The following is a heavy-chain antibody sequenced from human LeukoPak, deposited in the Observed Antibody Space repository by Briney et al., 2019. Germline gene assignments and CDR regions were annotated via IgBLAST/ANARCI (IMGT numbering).Heavy chain of an antibody. V-gene: IGHV3-23*01. J-gene: IGHJ2*01. CDR3: AKGLVTTYWYFDL. CDR1: GFNFDTYF. CDR2: ISGRGDRT. D-gene: IGHD3-9*01. Sequence: GGSLRLSCAASGFNFDTYFMAWVRQAPGEGPEWVSAISGRGDRTYYADALKGRFTISRDNSKDTVFLQMSSLRAEDTAIYYCAKGLVTTYWYFDLWGRGTLVTVSS.